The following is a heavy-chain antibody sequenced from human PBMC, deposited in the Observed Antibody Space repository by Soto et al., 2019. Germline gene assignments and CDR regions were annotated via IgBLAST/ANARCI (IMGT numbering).Heavy chain of an antibody. CDR2: IYYSGST. CDR3: ARVRWLYSGYDVGLDY. J-gene: IGHJ4*02. V-gene: IGHV4-30-4*01. D-gene: IGHD5-12*01. CDR1: GGSISSGDYY. Sequence: PSETLSLTCTVFGGSISSGDYYWSWIRQPPGKGLEWIGYIYYSGSTYYNPSLKSRVTISVDTSKNQFSLKLSSVTAADTAVYYCARVRWLYSGYDVGLDYWGQGTLVTVSS.